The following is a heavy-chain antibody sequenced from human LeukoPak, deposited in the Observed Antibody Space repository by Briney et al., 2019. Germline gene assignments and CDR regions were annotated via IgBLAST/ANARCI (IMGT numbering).Heavy chain of an antibody. V-gene: IGHV4-4*02. CDR3: ARDLPSYYYGSGSYYPDY. J-gene: IGHJ4*02. CDR2: IYHSGST. D-gene: IGHD3-10*01. Sequence: SETLSLTCAVSGGSISSSNWWSWVRQPPGKGLEWIGEIYHSGSTNYNPSLKSRVTISVDKSKNQFSLKLSSVTAADTAVYYCARDLPSYYYGSGSYYPDYWGQGTLVTVSS. CDR1: GGSISSSNW.